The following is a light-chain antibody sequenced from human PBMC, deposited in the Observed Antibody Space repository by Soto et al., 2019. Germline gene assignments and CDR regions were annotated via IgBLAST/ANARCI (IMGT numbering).Light chain of an antibody. J-gene: IGKJ1*01. Sequence: DIQMTQSPSALSASVGDRVTITCRASQSISSWLAWYQQKPGKAPKLLIYKASSLESGVPSRFSGSGSGTKFTLNLSSLQPDACDIYYCQQYNSYSGTFGQGPNVDIK. CDR3: QQYNSYSGT. V-gene: IGKV1-5*03. CDR1: QSISSW. CDR2: KAS.